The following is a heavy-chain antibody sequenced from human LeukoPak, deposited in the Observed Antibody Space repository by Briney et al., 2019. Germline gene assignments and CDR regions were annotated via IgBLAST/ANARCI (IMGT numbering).Heavy chain of an antibody. D-gene: IGHD2-8*01. J-gene: IGHJ5*02. Sequence: GESLKISCKGSGYSFTSYWIGWVRQMPGKGLEWMGIIYPGDSDTRYSPSFQGQVTISADKSISTAYLQWSSLKASDTAMYYCARHGPQLYTNNWFDPWGQGTLVTVSS. V-gene: IGHV5-51*01. CDR1: GYSFTSYW. CDR3: ARHGPQLYTNNWFDP. CDR2: IYPGDSDT.